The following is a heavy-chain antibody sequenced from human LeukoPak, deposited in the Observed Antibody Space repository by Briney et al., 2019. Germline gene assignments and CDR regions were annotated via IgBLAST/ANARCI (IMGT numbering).Heavy chain of an antibody. J-gene: IGHJ4*02. V-gene: IGHV4-34*01. D-gene: IGHD3-10*01. CDR3: ARGRIYGSGSYYNF. CDR2: INHSGST. Sequence: SETLSLTCAVYGGSFSGYYWSWIRQPPGKGLQWIGEINHSGSTNYNPSLKSRVTISVDTSKNQFSLKLSSVTAADTAVYYCARGRIYGSGSYYNFWGQGTLVTVSS. CDR1: GGSFSGYY.